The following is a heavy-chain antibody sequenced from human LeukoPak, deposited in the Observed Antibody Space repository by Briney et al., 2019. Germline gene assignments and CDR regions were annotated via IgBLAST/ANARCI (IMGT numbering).Heavy chain of an antibody. D-gene: IGHD6-6*01. CDR2: INPSGGST. CDR1: GYTFTSYY. CDR3: ARARSSIAVPDY. J-gene: IGHJ4*02. Sequence: ASVKVSCKASGYTFTSYYMHWVRQAPGQGLAWMGIINPSGGSTSYAQKFQGRVTMTRDTSTSTVYMELSSLRSEDTAVYYCARARSSIAVPDYWGQGTLVTVSS. V-gene: IGHV1-46*01.